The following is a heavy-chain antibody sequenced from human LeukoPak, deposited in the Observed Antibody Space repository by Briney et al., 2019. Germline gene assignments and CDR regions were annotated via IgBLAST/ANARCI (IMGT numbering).Heavy chain of an antibody. CDR3: ARDRKWFGELSLDPFDY. J-gene: IGHJ4*02. Sequence: ASVKVSCKASGYTFTSYGISWLRQAPGQGLEWMGWISAYNGNTNYAQKLQGRVTMTTDTSTSTAYMELRSLRSDDTAVYYCARDRKWFGELSLDPFDYWGQGTLVTVSS. V-gene: IGHV1-18*01. CDR2: ISAYNGNT. D-gene: IGHD3-10*01. CDR1: GYTFTSYG.